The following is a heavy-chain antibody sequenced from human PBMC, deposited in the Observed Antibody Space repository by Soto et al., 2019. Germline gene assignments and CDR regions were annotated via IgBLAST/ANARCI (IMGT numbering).Heavy chain of an antibody. V-gene: IGHV4-34*01. CDR1: GGAFRGYY. D-gene: IGHD6-19*01. J-gene: IGHJ6*02. CDR3: ARGSGWYIDYYYTMDV. CDR2: INHSGSA. Sequence: PSETLSLTCGAYGGAFRGYYRSWVRPSPGKGLEWIGEINHSGSANYNPSLQSRVALSIAASKSQFSLKLTSVTAADTAVYYCARGSGWYIDYYYTMDVWGQGTTVTVSS.